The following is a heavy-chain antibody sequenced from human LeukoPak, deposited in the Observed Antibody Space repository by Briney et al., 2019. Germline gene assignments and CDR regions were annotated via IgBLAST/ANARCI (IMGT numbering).Heavy chain of an antibody. CDR3: ARGPDYVYY. CDR2: ISYDGSNK. V-gene: IGHV3-30-3*01. D-gene: IGHD4-17*01. CDR1: GFTFSSYA. Sequence: GGSLRLSCAASGFTFSSYAMHWVRQAPGKGLEWVAVISYDGSNKYYADSVKGRFTISRDNFKNTLYLQMNSLRAEDTAVYYCARGPDYVYYWGQGTLVTVSS. J-gene: IGHJ4*02.